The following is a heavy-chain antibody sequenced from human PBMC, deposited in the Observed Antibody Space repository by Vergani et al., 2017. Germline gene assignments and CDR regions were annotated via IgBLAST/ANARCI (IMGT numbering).Heavy chain of an antibody. V-gene: IGHV3-33*01. CDR1: GFTFNHYG. Sequence: QVQLVESGGGVVQPGRSLRLSCAASGFTFNHYGMHWVRQAPGKGLEWVAVTWYDGNNKQYADSVKGRFTISRDNSKSTIYLQMNSLRDEDTGVYYCARDLRFISTRFDHWGQGTLVTVSS. J-gene: IGHJ5*02. CDR3: ARDLRFISTRFDH. CDR2: TWYDGNNK. D-gene: IGHD3-22*01.